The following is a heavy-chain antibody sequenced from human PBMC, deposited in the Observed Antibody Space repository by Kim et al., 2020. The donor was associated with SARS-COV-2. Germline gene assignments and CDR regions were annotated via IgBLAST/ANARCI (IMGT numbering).Heavy chain of an antibody. J-gene: IGHJ4*02. Sequence: GGSLRLSCAASGFILRNYGMHWVRQAPGKGLEWVAVIWYDGSNKYYADSVKGRFTISRDNSKNTLYLQMNSLRAEDSAVYYCAKASADGDYYYWDQGTLVNVSS. V-gene: IGHV3-33*06. CDR2: IWYDGSNK. CDR3: AKASADGDYYY. D-gene: IGHD4-17*01. CDR1: GFILRNYG.